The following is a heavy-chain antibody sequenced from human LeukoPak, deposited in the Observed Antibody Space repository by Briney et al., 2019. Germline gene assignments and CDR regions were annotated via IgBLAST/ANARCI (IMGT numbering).Heavy chain of an antibody. J-gene: IGHJ6*03. CDR1: GGSISSYY. CDR3: ARSSGSYFEDNFYYYMDV. D-gene: IGHD1-26*01. CDR2: IYYSGST. V-gene: IGHV4-59*01. Sequence: SETLSLTCTVSGGSISSYYWSWIRQPPGKGLEWIGYIYYSGSTNYNPSLKSRVTISVDTSKNQFSLKLSSVTAADTAVYYCARSSGSYFEDNFYYYMDVWGKGTTVTVSS.